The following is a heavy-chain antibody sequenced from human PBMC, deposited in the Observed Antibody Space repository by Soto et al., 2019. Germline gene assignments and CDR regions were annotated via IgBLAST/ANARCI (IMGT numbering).Heavy chain of an antibody. D-gene: IGHD3-3*01. V-gene: IGHV4-61*01. Sequence: QVQLQESGPGLAKPSETLSLTCTVSGGSVRSGSFYWSWIRQPPGKGLEWIGYSYYSGSTNYNPSFKSRVTISADTSKNQFSLKLSSVTAADTALYYCARATFFGVVKFGVSYFDYWGQGTLVTVSS. J-gene: IGHJ4*02. CDR2: SYYSGST. CDR3: ARATFFGVVKFGVSYFDY. CDR1: GGSVRSGSFY.